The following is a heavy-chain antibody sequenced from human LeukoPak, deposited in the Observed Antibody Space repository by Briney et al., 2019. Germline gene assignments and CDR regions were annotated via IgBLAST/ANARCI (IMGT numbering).Heavy chain of an antibody. CDR2: IYYGGST. Sequence: SETLSLTCTVSGGSISSYYWSWIRQPPGKGLEWIGYIYYGGSTNYNPSLKSRVTISVDTSTNQFSLKLSSVTAADTAVYYCARAVAGTYFDYWGQGTLVTVSS. D-gene: IGHD6-19*01. V-gene: IGHV4-59*08. CDR1: GGSISSYY. J-gene: IGHJ4*02. CDR3: ARAVAGTYFDY.